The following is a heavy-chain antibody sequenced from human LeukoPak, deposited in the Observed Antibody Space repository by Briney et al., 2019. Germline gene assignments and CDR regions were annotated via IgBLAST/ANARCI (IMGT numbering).Heavy chain of an antibody. CDR1: GFTFSSYW. D-gene: IGHD3-10*01. J-gene: IGHJ6*04. Sequence: ETGGSLRLSCAASGFTFSSYWMSWVRQAPGKGLEWVANIKQDGSEKYYVDSVKGRFTISRDNAKNSLYLQVNSLRAEDTAVYYCAKDRGGVIIPHYYYYGMDVWGKGTTVTVSS. V-gene: IGHV3-7*03. CDR3: AKDRGGVIIPHYYYYGMDV. CDR2: IKQDGSEK.